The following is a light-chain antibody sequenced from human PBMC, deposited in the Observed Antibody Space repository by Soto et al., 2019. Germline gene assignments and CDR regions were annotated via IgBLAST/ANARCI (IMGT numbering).Light chain of an antibody. CDR1: HSISDW. Sequence: DIQMTQSPSTLSASVGDRVTITCRASHSISDWLAWYQQKPGKAPKLLIYKASNLQSGVPSRFSGSGSGTEFTLTISSLQPDDFGTYYCQQYNTFWTFGPGTKVEIK. CDR3: QQYNTFWT. V-gene: IGKV1-5*03. J-gene: IGKJ1*01. CDR2: KAS.